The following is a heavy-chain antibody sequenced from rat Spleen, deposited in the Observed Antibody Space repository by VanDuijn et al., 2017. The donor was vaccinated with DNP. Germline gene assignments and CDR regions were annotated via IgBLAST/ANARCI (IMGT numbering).Heavy chain of an antibody. J-gene: IGHJ4*01. CDR1: GFSITRSYR. V-gene: IGHV3-3*01. CDR2: INSAGST. Sequence: EVQLQESGPGLVKPSQSLSLTCSVTGFSITRSYRWNWIRKFPGNKLEWMGYINSAGSTNYNPSLKSRISITRDTSKNQFFLQLNSVTTEDTATYYCARYTTGIYVMDAWGQGASVTVSS. CDR3: ARYTTGIYVMDA. D-gene: IGHD1-7*01.